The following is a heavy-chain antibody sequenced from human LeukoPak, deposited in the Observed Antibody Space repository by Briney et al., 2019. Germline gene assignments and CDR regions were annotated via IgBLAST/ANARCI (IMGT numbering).Heavy chain of an antibody. Sequence: ASVKVSCKASGYTFTSYGISWVRQAPGQGLEWMGWISAYNGNTNYAQKLQGRVTMTTDTSTSTAYMELRSLRSDDTAVYYCARVVPAARTEATVTTILGWFDPWGQGTLVTVSS. CDR2: ISAYNGNT. D-gene: IGHD2-2*01. CDR1: GYTFTSYG. V-gene: IGHV1-18*01. J-gene: IGHJ5*02. CDR3: ARVVPAARTEATVTTILGWFDP.